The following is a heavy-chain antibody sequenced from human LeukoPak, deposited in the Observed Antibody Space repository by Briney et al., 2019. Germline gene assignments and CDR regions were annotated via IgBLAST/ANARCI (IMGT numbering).Heavy chain of an antibody. J-gene: IGHJ6*03. CDR3: ARVGDGDFDAVRYYYYMDV. Sequence: ASVKVSCKASGYTFTDHYMHWVRQAPGQGLEWMGWLNPNSGGINDYAHKFQGRVTMTRDTSISTAYMELRSLRSDDTAVYYCARVGDGDFDAVRYYYYMDVWGKGTTVTVSS. D-gene: IGHD4-17*01. CDR2: LNPNSGGI. CDR1: GYTFTDHY. V-gene: IGHV1-2*07.